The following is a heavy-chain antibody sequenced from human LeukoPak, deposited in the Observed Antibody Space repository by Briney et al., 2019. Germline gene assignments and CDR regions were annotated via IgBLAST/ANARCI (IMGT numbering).Heavy chain of an antibody. CDR1: GFTFSSYA. D-gene: IGHD3-22*01. Sequence: PGGSLRLSCAASGFTFSSYAMSWVRQAPGKGSEWVTLISYDGSNKYYADSVKGRFTISRDNSKNTLYLQMNSLRAEDTAVYYCATGASAYYYDSSGPYWGQGTLVTVSS. J-gene: IGHJ4*02. CDR3: ATGASAYYYDSSGPY. CDR2: ISYDGSNK. V-gene: IGHV3-30-3*01.